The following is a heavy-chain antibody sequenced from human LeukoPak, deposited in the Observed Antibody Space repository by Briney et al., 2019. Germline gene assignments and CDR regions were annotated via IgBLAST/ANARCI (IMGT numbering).Heavy chain of an antibody. Sequence: GGSLRLSCAASEFTFSNYWMSWVRQAPGKGLEWVSSINNVASHIYYAGSVRGRFTISRDNAKNSVYLQMNSLRAEDTAVYYCTRDATYYLRYGYFDYWGQGTLVTVSS. J-gene: IGHJ4*02. CDR3: TRDATYYLRYGYFDY. CDR1: EFTFSNYW. V-gene: IGHV3-21*01. D-gene: IGHD2/OR15-2a*01. CDR2: INNVASHI.